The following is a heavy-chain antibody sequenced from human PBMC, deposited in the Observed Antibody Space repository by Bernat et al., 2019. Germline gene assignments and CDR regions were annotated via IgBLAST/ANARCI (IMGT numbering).Heavy chain of an antibody. Sequence: QLQLQESGPGLVKPSETLSLTCTVSGGSISSSSHYWGWIRQPPGKGLEWIGTIYYSGSTYYNLSLRSRVTISVDTSKNQFSLRLGSVTAADTAVYYCARYPFGGRIVRYVAFDIWGQGTMVTVAS. CDR1: GGSISSSSHY. J-gene: IGHJ3*02. CDR2: IYYSGST. V-gene: IGHV4-39*01. D-gene: IGHD3-10*01. CDR3: ARYPFGGRIVRYVAFDI.